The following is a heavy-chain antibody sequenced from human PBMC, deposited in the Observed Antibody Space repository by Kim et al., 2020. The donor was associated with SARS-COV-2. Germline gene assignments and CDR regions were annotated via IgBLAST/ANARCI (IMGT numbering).Heavy chain of an antibody. V-gene: IGHV3-13*01. Sequence: GGSLRLSCAASGFTFSSYDMHWVRQATGKGLEWVSAIGTAGDTYYPGSVKVRFTISRENAKNSLYLQMNSLRAGDTAVYYCARGGILTGYFIPPYYYGMDVWGQGTTVTVSS. CDR1: GFTFSSYD. J-gene: IGHJ6*02. D-gene: IGHD3-9*01. CDR2: IGTAGDT. CDR3: ARGGILTGYFIPPYYYGMDV.